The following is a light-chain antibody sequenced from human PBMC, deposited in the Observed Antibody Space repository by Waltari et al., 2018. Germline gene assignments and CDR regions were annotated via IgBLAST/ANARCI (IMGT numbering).Light chain of an antibody. CDR1: QSVSSY. V-gene: IGKV3-11*01. Sequence: EILLTQSPATLSLSPGERATLSCRASQSVSSYLAWYQQKPGQAPRLLIYDASNRATGIPARFSGSGSGTDFTLTISSLGPEDFAVYYCQQRSNWRHTFGQGTKLEIK. CDR3: QQRSNWRHT. CDR2: DAS. J-gene: IGKJ2*01.